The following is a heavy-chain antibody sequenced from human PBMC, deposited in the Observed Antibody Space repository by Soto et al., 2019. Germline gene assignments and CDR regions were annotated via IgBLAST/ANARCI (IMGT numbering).Heavy chain of an antibody. CDR1: GFTFSSYA. CDR3: AKEPTGAAAAGTTDWFDP. V-gene: IGHV3-23*01. Sequence: GSLRLSCAASGFTFSSYAMSWVRQAPGKGLEWVSAIRGSGGSTYYADSVKGRFTISRDNSKNTLYLQMNSLRAEDTAVYYCAKEPTGAAAAGTTDWFDPWGQGTLVTVSS. J-gene: IGHJ5*02. D-gene: IGHD6-13*01. CDR2: IRGSGGST.